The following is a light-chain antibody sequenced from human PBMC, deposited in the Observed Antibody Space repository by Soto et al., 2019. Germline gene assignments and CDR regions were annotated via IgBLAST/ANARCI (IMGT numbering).Light chain of an antibody. Sequence: AIQLTQSPSSLSASVGDRVTISCRASQGISSYLGWYQQKPGKAPELLIYDASTLKSGIPSRFSGSGSGTEFTLTISSLQPDDFATYYCQHYNSYSEAFGQGIKVDIK. J-gene: IGKJ1*01. V-gene: IGKV1-13*02. CDR2: DAS. CDR3: QHYNSYSEA. CDR1: QGISSY.